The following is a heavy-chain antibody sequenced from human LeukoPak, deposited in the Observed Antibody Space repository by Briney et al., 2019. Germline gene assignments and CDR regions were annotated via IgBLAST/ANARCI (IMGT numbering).Heavy chain of an antibody. CDR2: ISSSSSYI. CDR1: GFTFSGYS. Sequence: GGSLRLSCAASGFTFSGYSMNWVRQAPGKGLEWVSSISSSSSYIYYADSVKGRFTISRDNAKNSLYLQMNSLRAEDTAVYYCARDIYDILTGESPHFDYWGQGTLVTVSS. V-gene: IGHV3-21*01. CDR3: ARDIYDILTGESPHFDY. J-gene: IGHJ4*02. D-gene: IGHD3-9*01.